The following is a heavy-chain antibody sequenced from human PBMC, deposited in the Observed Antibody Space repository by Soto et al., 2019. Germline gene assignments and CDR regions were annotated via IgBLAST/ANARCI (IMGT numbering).Heavy chain of an antibody. CDR3: AKDLLRLGYSGRYYFDY. CDR2: ISWNSGYI. Sequence: EVQLVESGGGLVQPGRSLRLSCAASGFTFDDYAMHWVRQAPGKGLEWVSGISWNSGYIGQADFVKGRFTISRDNAKSSLYLQMNSLRTEDTALYYCAKDLLRLGYSGRYYFDYWGQGTLVTVSS. J-gene: IGHJ4*02. V-gene: IGHV3-9*01. CDR1: GFTFDDYA. D-gene: IGHD5-12*01.